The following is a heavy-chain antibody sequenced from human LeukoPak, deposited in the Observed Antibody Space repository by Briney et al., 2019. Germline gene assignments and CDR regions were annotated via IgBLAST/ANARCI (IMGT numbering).Heavy chain of an antibody. V-gene: IGHV4-59*12. Sequence: PSETLSLTCTVSGGSISSYYWSWIRQPPGKGLEWIGYIYYSGSTNYNPSLKSRVTISVDTSKNQFSLKLSSVTAADTAVYYCARDGFYYSRPFDYWGQGTLVTVSS. CDR2: IYYSGST. D-gene: IGHD4-4*01. J-gene: IGHJ4*02. CDR3: ARDGFYYSRPFDY. CDR1: GGSISSYY.